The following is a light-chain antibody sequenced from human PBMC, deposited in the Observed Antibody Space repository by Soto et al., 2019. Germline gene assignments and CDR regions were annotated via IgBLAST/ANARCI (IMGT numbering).Light chain of an antibody. CDR3: QQSYSTPQELT. V-gene: IGKV1-39*01. CDR1: QSISSY. CDR2: AAS. J-gene: IGKJ4*01. Sequence: DIQMTQSPYSLSASLGDRVTITCRASQSISSYVNWYQQKPWQAPKLLNYAASSLQSGVPSRFSRSESGTDFTLIISRLQPEDFASYSCQQSYSTPQELTFGGGTKVDIK.